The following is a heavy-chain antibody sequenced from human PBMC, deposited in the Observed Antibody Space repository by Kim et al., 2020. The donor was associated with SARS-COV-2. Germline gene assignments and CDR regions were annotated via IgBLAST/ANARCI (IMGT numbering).Heavy chain of an antibody. Sequence: VKGRFTISRDNAKNTLYLQMNSLRAEDTAVYYCARDGWTGSYYYYYGMDVWGQGTTVTVSS. J-gene: IGHJ6*02. D-gene: IGHD3-10*01. V-gene: IGHV3-66*01. CDR3: ARDGWTGSYYYYYGMDV.